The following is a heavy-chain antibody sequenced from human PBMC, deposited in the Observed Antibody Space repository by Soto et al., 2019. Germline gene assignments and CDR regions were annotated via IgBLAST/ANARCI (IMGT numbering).Heavy chain of an antibody. Sequence: PGGSLRLSCAASGFTVSSNYMSWVRQAPGKGLEWVSVIYSGGSTYYADSVKGRFTISRDNSKNTLYLQMNSLRAEDTAVYYCARVGVYGSGSSDDKGGYYYMEVWGKGTTVTVSS. J-gene: IGHJ6*03. CDR2: IYSGGST. CDR3: ARVGVYGSGSSDDKGGYYYMEV. D-gene: IGHD3-10*01. CDR1: GFTVSSNY. V-gene: IGHV3-66*01.